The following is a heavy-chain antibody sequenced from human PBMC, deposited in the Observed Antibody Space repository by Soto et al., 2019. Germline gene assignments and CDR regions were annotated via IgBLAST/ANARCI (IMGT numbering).Heavy chain of an antibody. D-gene: IGHD5-18*01. Sequence: QVQLVESGGGVVQPGRSLRLSCAASGFTFSSYAMHWVRQAPGKGLEWVAVISYDGSNKYYADSVKGRFTISRDNSKNTLYLQMNSLRAEDTAVYYCARDLRVYSYGYGMDVW. CDR2: ISYDGSNK. CDR1: GFTFSSYA. V-gene: IGHV3-30-3*01. J-gene: IGHJ6*01. CDR3: ARDLRVYSYGYGMDV.